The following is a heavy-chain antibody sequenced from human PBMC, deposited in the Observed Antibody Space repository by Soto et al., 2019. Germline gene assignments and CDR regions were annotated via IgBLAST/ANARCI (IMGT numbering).Heavy chain of an antibody. Sequence: QVQLQESGPGLVKPSETLSLTCTVSGGSISNVNYCWSWIRQSPDKGLEWSGHIYNGGSTYNNPSLKSRVTIAVDTSKNQFSLKLSSVSAADTAVYYCARVPSGDKVDYWGQGTLVTVSS. D-gene: IGHD7-27*01. CDR1: GGSISNVNYC. CDR2: IYNGGST. J-gene: IGHJ4*02. CDR3: ARVPSGDKVDY. V-gene: IGHV4-30-4*01.